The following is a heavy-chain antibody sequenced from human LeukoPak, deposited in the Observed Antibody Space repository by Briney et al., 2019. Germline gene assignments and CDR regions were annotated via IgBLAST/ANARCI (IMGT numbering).Heavy chain of an antibody. CDR1: GGSISSYY. V-gene: IGHV4-4*07. D-gene: IGHD2-2*01. CDR3: ARDLYCSSTSCRANNWFDP. J-gene: IGHJ5*02. Sequence: SETLSLTCTVSGGSISSYYWSWIRQPAGKGLEWIGRIYTSGSTNYNPSLRSRVTISVDKSKNQFSLKLSSVTAADTAVYYCARDLYCSSTSCRANNWFDPWGQGTLVTVSS. CDR2: IYTSGST.